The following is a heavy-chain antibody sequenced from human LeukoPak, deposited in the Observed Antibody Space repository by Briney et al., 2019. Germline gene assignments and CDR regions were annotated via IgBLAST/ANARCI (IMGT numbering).Heavy chain of an antibody. CDR3: ARWGDAITMVRGVHYYYGMDV. CDR2: INPNSGGT. Sequence: ASVKVSCKASGYTFTGYYMHWVRQAPGQGLEWMGWINPNSGGTNYAQKSQGRVTMTRDTSISTAYMELSRLRSDDTAVYYCARWGDAITMVRGVHYYYGMDVWGQGTTVTVSS. V-gene: IGHV1-2*02. D-gene: IGHD3-10*01. J-gene: IGHJ6*02. CDR1: GYTFTGYY.